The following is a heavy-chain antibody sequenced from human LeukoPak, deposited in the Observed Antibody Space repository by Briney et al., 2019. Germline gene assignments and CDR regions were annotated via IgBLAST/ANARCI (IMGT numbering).Heavy chain of an antibody. J-gene: IGHJ3*02. CDR2: INSDGSST. Sequence: GGSLGLSCAASEFTFSSYWMHWVPRAPGKGLVWVSRINSDGSSTSYADSVKGRFTISRDNAKNTLYLQMKSLRAEDTAVYYCWRAFDIWGQGTMVTVSS. V-gene: IGHV3-74*01. CDR1: EFTFSSYW. CDR3: WRAFDI. D-gene: IGHD3-3*01.